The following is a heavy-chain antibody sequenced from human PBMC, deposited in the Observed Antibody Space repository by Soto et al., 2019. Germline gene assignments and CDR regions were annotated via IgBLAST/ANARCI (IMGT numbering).Heavy chain of an antibody. J-gene: IGHJ3*02. Sequence: SVKVSCKASGGTFSIYTINWVRQAPGQGLEWMGRIIPILGIANYAQKFQGRVTITADKSTSTAYMELSSLRSEDTAVYYCARETTVSGFDIWGQGTMVTVSS. CDR1: GGTFSIYT. CDR3: ARETTVSGFDI. CDR2: IIPILGIA. V-gene: IGHV1-69*04. D-gene: IGHD4-17*01.